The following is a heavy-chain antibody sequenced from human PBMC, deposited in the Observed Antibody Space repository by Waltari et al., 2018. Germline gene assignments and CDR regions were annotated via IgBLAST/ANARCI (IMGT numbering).Heavy chain of an antibody. V-gene: IGHV3-23*01. D-gene: IGHD4-17*01. Sequence: EVQLLESGGGLVEPGGSLRLSCAASGLRFSNYGVSWVRQAPGKGLDWVSAISNTGLSTYYADSVKGRFTISRDNSKNTLYLQMDSLRAEDTALYYCAKVLVSTVTAAPLFDHWGQGTLVTVSS. CDR2: ISNTGLST. CDR3: AKVLVSTVTAAPLFDH. CDR1: GLRFSNYG. J-gene: IGHJ4*02.